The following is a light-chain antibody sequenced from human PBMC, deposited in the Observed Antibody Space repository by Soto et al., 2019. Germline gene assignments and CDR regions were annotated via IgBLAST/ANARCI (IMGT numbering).Light chain of an antibody. J-gene: IGKJ1*01. CDR3: QQYNNWWT. CDR2: GAS. V-gene: IGKV3-15*01. CDR1: QSVNNN. Sequence: EIVMTQSPATLSVSPGERASLSCRASQSVNNNLAWYQQKPGQAPRLLIYGASTRATDIPARFSGSVSGSDLTLTISSLQSEDFAIYYCQQYNNWWTFGQGTKVEIK.